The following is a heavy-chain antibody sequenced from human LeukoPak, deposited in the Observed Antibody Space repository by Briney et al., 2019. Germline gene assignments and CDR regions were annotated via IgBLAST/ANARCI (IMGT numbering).Heavy chain of an antibody. CDR2: IYSGGST. J-gene: IGHJ5*02. Sequence: GGSLRLSCAASGFTVTNNYLSWVRQAPGKGLEWVSVIYSGGSTYYADSVKGRFTISRDNSKNTLYLQMNGLRAEDTAVYYCARSYYYGSASFSRGGFDPWGQGTLVTVSS. D-gene: IGHD3-10*01. CDR1: GFTVTNNY. V-gene: IGHV3-66*01. CDR3: ARSYYYGSASFSRGGFDP.